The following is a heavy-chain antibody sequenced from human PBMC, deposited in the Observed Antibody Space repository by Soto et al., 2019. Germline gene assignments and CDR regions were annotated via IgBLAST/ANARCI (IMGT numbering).Heavy chain of an antibody. Sequence: GGSLRLSCAASGFTFSSYSVNWVRQAPGKGLEWVSSISKSSRYIYYADSVKGRFTISRDNAKNSLYLQMNSLRAEYTAVYYCARDYYDSFFDYWGQGTLVTVSS. CDR3: ARDYYDSFFDY. D-gene: IGHD3-22*01. V-gene: IGHV3-21*01. J-gene: IGHJ4*02. CDR1: GFTFSSYS. CDR2: ISKSSRYI.